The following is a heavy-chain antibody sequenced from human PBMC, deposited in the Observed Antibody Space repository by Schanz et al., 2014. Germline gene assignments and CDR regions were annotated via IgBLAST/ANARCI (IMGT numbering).Heavy chain of an antibody. J-gene: IGHJ1*01. Sequence: QLQLVESGGGVVQPGRSLRLSCAASGFPFRSYVMHWVRQAPGKGLEWVALISYDGSNKYYADSVKGRFAISRENSKNTMFLQMSSLRPEDTAVYYCATGRAASNFGSEYFLYWGQGTLVTVSS. D-gene: IGHD6-13*01. CDR1: GFPFRSYV. CDR3: ATGRAASNFGSEYFLY. CDR2: ISYDGSNK. V-gene: IGHV3-30*09.